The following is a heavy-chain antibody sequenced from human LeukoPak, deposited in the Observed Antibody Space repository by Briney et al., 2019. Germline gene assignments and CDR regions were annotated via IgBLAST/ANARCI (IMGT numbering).Heavy chain of an antibody. CDR1: GYSFTSYA. CDR3: ASRLWFGELLVDY. V-gene: IGHV1-18*01. CDR2: ISAYNGHT. D-gene: IGHD3-10*01. J-gene: IGHJ4*02. Sequence: ASVKVSCKASGYSFTSYAFSWVRQAPGQGLEWMGWISAYNGHTNYAQKLQGRVTMTTDASTSTAYMELRSLRSDDTAVYYCASRLWFGELLVDYWGQGTLVTVSS.